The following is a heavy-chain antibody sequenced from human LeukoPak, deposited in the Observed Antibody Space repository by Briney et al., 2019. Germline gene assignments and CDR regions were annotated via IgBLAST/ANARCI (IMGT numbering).Heavy chain of an antibody. CDR2: ISPNSGGA. CDR1: GYTFTGYY. Sequence: ASVKVSCKASGYTFTGYYIHWVRRAPGQGLEWMGWISPNSGGANYAQKFRGRVTMTRDTSITTAYMELSSLKSDDTALYYCARVGWPYNWFDPWGQGTLVTVSS. J-gene: IGHJ5*02. V-gene: IGHV1-2*02. CDR3: ARVGWPYNWFDP. D-gene: IGHD6-19*01.